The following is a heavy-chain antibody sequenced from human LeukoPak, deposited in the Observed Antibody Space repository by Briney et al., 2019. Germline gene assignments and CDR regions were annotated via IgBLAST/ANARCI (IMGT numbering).Heavy chain of an antibody. V-gene: IGHV4-4*07. Sequence: PSETLSLTCTISGASINGYYWSWIRQPAGKGLEWIGRIYGSGSTNYNPSLESRVTVSSDTSKNHFSLQLRSVTAADTAVYYCARVLRLRYFDWLGASRGNYFDYWGQGTLVTVSS. CDR1: GASINGYY. J-gene: IGHJ4*02. CDR3: ARVLRLRYFDWLGASRGNYFDY. D-gene: IGHD3-9*01. CDR2: IYGSGST.